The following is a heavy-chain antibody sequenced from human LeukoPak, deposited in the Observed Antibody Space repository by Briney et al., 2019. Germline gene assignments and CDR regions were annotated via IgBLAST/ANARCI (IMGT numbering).Heavy chain of an antibody. CDR1: GGSFSGYY. D-gene: IGHD3-10*01. CDR2: INHSGST. V-gene: IGHV4-34*01. Sequence: SETLSLTCAVYGGSFSGYYWSWIRQPPGKGLEWIGEINHSGSTNYNPSLKSRVTISVDTSKNQFSLKLSSVTAADTAVYYCARGKTYYYGSGGYFDYWGQGTLVTVSS. J-gene: IGHJ4*02. CDR3: ARGKTYYYGSGGYFDY.